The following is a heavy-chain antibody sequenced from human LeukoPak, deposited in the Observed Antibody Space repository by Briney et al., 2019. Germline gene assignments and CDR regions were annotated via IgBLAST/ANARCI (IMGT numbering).Heavy chain of an antibody. CDR1: GGSISSYY. CDR3: ARVIVGALFDP. Sequence: SETLSLTCTVSGGSISSYYWSWIRQPPGKGLEWIGYIYYSGSTNYNPSLKSRVTISVDTSKNQFSLKLSSVTAADTAVYYCARVIVGALFDPWGQGTLVTVSS. V-gene: IGHV4-59*08. CDR2: IYYSGST. J-gene: IGHJ5*02. D-gene: IGHD1-26*01.